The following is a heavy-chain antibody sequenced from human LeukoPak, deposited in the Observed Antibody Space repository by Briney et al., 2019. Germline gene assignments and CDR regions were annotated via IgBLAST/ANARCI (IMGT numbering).Heavy chain of an antibody. V-gene: IGHV4-34*01. CDR2: INHSGST. D-gene: IGHD3-22*01. CDR3: ACLTTADAFDI. Sequence: PSETLSLTCAVYGGSFSGYYWSWIRQPPGKGLEWIGEINHSGSTNYNPSLKSRVTISVDTSKNQFSLKLSSVTAADTAVYYCACLTTADAFDIWGQGTMVTVSS. J-gene: IGHJ3*02. CDR1: GGSFSGYY.